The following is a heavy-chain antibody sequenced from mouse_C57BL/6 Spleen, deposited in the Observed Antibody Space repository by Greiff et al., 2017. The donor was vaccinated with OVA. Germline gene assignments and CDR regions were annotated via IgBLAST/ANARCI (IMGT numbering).Heavy chain of an antibody. V-gene: IGHV2-6*03. J-gene: IGHJ4*01. CDR1: GFSLTSYG. CDR3: ARAGNYEGYYAMDY. D-gene: IGHD2-1*01. CDR2: IWSDGST. Sequence: QVQLKESGPGLVAPSQSLSITCTVSGFSLTSYGVHWVRQPPGKGLEWLVVIWSDGSTTYNSALKSRLSISKDNSKSQVFLKMNSLQTDDTAMYYCARAGNYEGYYAMDYWGQGTSVTVSS.